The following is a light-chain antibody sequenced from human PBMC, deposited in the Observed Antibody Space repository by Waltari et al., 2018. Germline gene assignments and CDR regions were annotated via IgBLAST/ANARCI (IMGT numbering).Light chain of an antibody. CDR2: VNSDGSH. CDR3: QTGGHGTWV. J-gene: IGLJ3*02. V-gene: IGLV4-69*01. Sequence: QLVLTQSPSASASLGASITLTCTLSSGHYSNVIAWLQQLPEKGPRYLMKVNSDGSHSRGNAIPDRFSGSSSGAERYLTISSLQAEDEADYYCQTGGHGTWVFGGGTKLTVL. CDR1: SGHYSNV.